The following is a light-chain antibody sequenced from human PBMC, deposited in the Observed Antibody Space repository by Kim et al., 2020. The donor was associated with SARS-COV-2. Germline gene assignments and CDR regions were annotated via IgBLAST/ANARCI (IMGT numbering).Light chain of an antibody. Sequence: DIQMTQSPSTLSASVGDRVTITCRASQSINTWLAWYQQKPGKAPKLLIYKASNLRSGVPSRFSGSGSGTEFTLTISSLQPDDFATYYCQQYDSYGTFGQGTKVDIK. V-gene: IGKV1-5*03. CDR3: QQYDSYGT. CDR1: QSINTW. CDR2: KAS. J-gene: IGKJ1*01.